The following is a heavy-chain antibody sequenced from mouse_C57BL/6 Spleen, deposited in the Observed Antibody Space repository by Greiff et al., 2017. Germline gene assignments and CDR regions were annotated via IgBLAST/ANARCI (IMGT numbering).Heavy chain of an antibody. CDR3: ARSYGKYAMDY. Sequence: VQLQQPGAELVKPGASVKMSCKASGYTFTSYWITWVKQRPGQGLEWIGDIYPGSGSTNYNEKFKSKATLTVDTSSSPAYMQLSSLTSEDSAVYYCARSYGKYAMDYWGQGTSVTVSS. V-gene: IGHV1-55*01. D-gene: IGHD2-1*01. CDR1: GYTFTSYW. CDR2: IYPGSGST. J-gene: IGHJ4*01.